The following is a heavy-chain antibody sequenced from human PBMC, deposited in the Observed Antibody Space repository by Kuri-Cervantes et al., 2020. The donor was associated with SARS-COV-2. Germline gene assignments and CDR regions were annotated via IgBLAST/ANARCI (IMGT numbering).Heavy chain of an antibody. CDR1: GGTFSSYA. V-gene: IGHV1-8*02. D-gene: IGHD2-21*01. Sequence: ASVKVSCKASGGTFSSYAIRWVRQAPGQGLEWMGMVKTNSGNTLYAQIFQGRVTLTRGRSTSTAYMELSSLTSEDTAIYYCYCAPKEGFDSWGQGTLVTVSS. J-gene: IGHJ4*02. CDR2: VKTNSGNT. CDR3: YCAPKEGFDS.